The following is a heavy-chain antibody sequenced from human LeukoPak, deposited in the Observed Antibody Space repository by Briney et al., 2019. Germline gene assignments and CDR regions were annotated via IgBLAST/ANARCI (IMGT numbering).Heavy chain of an antibody. V-gene: IGHV4-34*01. Sequence: SETLSLTCAVYGGSFSDYNWSWIRQPPGKGLEWIGEINHSGSTNYNPSLKSRVTISVDTSKSQFSLKLSSVTAADTAVYYCARATFDSRGYYYEGEYWGQGTLVTVSS. J-gene: IGHJ4*02. CDR3: ARATFDSRGYYYEGEY. D-gene: IGHD3-22*01. CDR1: GGSFSDYN. CDR2: INHSGST.